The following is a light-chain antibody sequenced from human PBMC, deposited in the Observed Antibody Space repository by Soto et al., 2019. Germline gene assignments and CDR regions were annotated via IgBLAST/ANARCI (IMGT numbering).Light chain of an antibody. CDR2: AAS. J-gene: IGKJ4*01. CDR3: QQLNSYPPKLT. CDR1: QGIGSW. V-gene: IGKV1D-12*01. Sequence: DIQMTQSPSSVSASVGDRVTFTCRASQGIGSWLAWYQQKPGKAPKLLIYAASTLQGAVPSRFSGRGSGTDFSLTISSLQPEDFATYYCQQLNSYPPKLTFGGGTKVDIK.